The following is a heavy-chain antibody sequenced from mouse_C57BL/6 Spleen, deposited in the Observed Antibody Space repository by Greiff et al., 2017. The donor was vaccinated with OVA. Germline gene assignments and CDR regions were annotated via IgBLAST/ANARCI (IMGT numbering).Heavy chain of an antibody. V-gene: IGHV5-16*01. D-gene: IGHD2-3*01. CDR3: ARGDGYYVDAIDY. CDR1: GFTFSDYY. Sequence: EVHLVESEGGLVQPGSSMKLSCTASGFTFSDYYMAWVRQVPEKGLEWVANINYDGSSTYYLDSLKSRFIISRDNAKNILYLQMSSLKSEDTATYYCARGDGYYVDAIDYWGQGTSVTVSS. J-gene: IGHJ4*01. CDR2: INYDGSST.